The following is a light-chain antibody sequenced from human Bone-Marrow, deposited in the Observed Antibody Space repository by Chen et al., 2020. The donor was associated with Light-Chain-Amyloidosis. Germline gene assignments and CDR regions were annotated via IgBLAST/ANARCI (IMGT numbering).Light chain of an antibody. CDR1: QTISSNY. CDR3: QQYGTSPLT. V-gene: IGKV3-20*01. J-gene: IGKJ4*01. CDR2: GSS. Sequence: EIVLTRSPGTLSLSPGEGANLSCRASQTISSNYLTWYQQKFGQAPRLLIYGSSSRATGIPDRFTGSESGTDFTLTINRLEPEDFAMYYCQQYGTSPLTFGGGTKVEI.